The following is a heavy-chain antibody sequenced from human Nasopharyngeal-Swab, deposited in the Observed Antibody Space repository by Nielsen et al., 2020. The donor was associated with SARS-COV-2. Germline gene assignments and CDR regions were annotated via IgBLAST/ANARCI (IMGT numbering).Heavy chain of an antibody. CDR3: ARHGDSSSWYPGIGGYFDY. Sequence: SETLSLTCTVSGGSISSGGYYWSWIRQHPGKGLEWIGYIYYSGSTYYNPSLKSRVTISVDTSKNQFSLKLSSVTAADTAVYYCARHGDSSSWYPGIGGYFDYWGQGTLVTVSS. J-gene: IGHJ4*02. D-gene: IGHD6-13*01. CDR2: IYYSGST. V-gene: IGHV4-31*03. CDR1: GGSISSGGYY.